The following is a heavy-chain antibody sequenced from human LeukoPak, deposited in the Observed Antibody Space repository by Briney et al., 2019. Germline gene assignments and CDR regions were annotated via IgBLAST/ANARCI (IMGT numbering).Heavy chain of an antibody. CDR2: INQDGSGK. CDR3: ARLRYTYGKNFDY. CDR1: GFTFRAYW. V-gene: IGHV3-7*01. J-gene: IGHJ4*02. D-gene: IGHD5-18*01. Sequence: PGGSLRLSCAASGFTFRAYWMSWVRQAPGKGLEWVANINQDGSGKDYVDSVKGRFTISRDNARNSLYLQMNTLRAEDTAVYFCARLRYTYGKNFDYWGQGALVTVSS.